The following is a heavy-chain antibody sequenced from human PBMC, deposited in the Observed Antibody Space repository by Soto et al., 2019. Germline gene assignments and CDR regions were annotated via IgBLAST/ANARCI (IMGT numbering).Heavy chain of an antibody. CDR2: MNQDGSEI. V-gene: IGHV3-7*01. D-gene: IGHD3-16*02. CDR3: ARDFSYQRFDH. CDR1: GFSISSSC. J-gene: IGHJ4*02. Sequence: PGGSLRLSCLASGFSISSSCICWIRQTPGKGLEWVTNMNQDGSEIAYAAAVKGRFTVSRDNAKNAVYLQMNSLTVEDTAVYFCARDFSYQRFDHWGQGALVTVSS.